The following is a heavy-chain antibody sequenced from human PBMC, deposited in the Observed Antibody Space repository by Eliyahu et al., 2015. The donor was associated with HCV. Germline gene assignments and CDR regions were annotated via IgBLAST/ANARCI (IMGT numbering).Heavy chain of an antibody. D-gene: IGHD6-19*01. J-gene: IGHJ4*02. CDR2: IDWDDDK. Sequence: QVTLRESGPALVKPTQTLTLTCTFSGFSLSTSGMCVSWIRQPPGKALEWLSRIDWDDDKYYSTSLKTRLTISKDTSKNQVVLTMTNMDPVDTATYYCARILSVAGYFDYWGQGTLVTVSS. V-gene: IGHV2-70*15. CDR3: ARILSVAGYFDY. CDR1: GFSLSTSGMC.